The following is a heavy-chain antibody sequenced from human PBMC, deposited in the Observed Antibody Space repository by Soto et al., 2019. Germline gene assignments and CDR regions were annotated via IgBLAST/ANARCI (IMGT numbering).Heavy chain of an antibody. Sequence: QVQLVESGGGVVQPGRSLRLSCAASGFTFSNSGMHWVRQAPGKGLEWVAVIWYDGTNTHYADSVKGRFTSSRDNSNNXXXLQMNSLRAEDTAIYYCARMGRIAPLDIWGQGTLVTVSS. CDR1: GFTFSNSG. J-gene: IGHJ4*02. V-gene: IGHV3-33*01. CDR2: IWYDGTNT. CDR3: ARMGRIAPLDI. D-gene: IGHD1-1*01.